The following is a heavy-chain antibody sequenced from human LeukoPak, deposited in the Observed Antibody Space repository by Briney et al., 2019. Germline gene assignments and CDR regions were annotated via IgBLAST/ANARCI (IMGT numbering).Heavy chain of an antibody. J-gene: IGHJ3*02. V-gene: IGHV3-48*03. CDR2: ISSSGSTI. CDR3: ARAGNCSSTSCYVTAFDI. Sequence: GGSLRLSCAASGFTFSSYEMNWVRQAPGKGLEGVSYISSSGSTIYYADSVKGRFTISRDNAKNSLYLQMNSLRAEDTAVYYCARAGNCSSTSCYVTAFDIWGQGTMVTVSS. CDR1: GFTFSSYE. D-gene: IGHD2-2*01.